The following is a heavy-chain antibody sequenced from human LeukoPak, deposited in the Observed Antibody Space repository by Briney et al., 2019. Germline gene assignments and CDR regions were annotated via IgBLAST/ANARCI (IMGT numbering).Heavy chain of an antibody. V-gene: IGHV1-2*02. D-gene: IGHD5-18*01. CDR2: ISPTSGGT. J-gene: IGHJ4*02. CDR1: GYTFTGYY. Sequence: EASVKVSCKASGYTFTGYYMHWVRQAPGQGLEWMGWISPTSGGTNYAQKFQGRVTMTRDTSISTAYMELSSLRSEDTAVYYCARSGYSYRNIFDYWGQGTLVTVSS. CDR3: ARSGYSYRNIFDY.